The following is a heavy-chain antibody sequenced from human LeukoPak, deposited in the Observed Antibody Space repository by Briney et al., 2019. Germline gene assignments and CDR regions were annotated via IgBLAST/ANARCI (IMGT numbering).Heavy chain of an antibody. J-gene: IGHJ4*02. V-gene: IGHV3-48*01. CDR2: ISSSSSTI. CDR3: ARGTYYYDSSGYYPHGYFDY. Sequence: GGSLRLSCAASGFTFSDPYMDWVRQAPGKGLEWVSYISSSSSTIYYADSVKGRFTISRDNAKNSLYLQMNSLRAEDTAVYYCARGTYYYDSSGYYPHGYFDYWGQGTLVTVSS. D-gene: IGHD3-22*01. CDR1: GFTFSDPY.